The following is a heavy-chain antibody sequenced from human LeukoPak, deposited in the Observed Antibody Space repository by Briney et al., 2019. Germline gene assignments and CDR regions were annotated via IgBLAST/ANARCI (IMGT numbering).Heavy chain of an antibody. D-gene: IGHD3-3*01. CDR1: GFTLRDYY. Sequence: GGSLRLSCPASGFTLRDYYMSWIRQAPGKGLEGVSYISSSGSTIYYADSVKGRFTISRDNAKNSLYLQMNSLRAEDTAVYYCARDLAVRFLEWGLTHSWFDPWGQGTLVTVSS. J-gene: IGHJ5*02. V-gene: IGHV3-11*01. CDR3: ARDLAVRFLEWGLTHSWFDP. CDR2: ISSSGSTI.